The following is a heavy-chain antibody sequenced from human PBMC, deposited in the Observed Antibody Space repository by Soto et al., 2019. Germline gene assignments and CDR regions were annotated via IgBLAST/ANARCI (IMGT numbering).Heavy chain of an antibody. Sequence: SGTPSLTCTVPDDSIGRERWSWVLQRPQKGLEWIGYVVHSGSTNYSPSLKSRVAMSLDTSKNPFSLKLTSITAAASAVYYCARAPTLISYDSGESAYSIDFWCRGTPVIVSS. D-gene: IGHD2-21*01. J-gene: IGHJ4*02. CDR1: DDSIGRER. CDR3: ARAPTLISYDSGESAYSIDF. V-gene: IGHV4-59*01. CDR2: VVHSGST.